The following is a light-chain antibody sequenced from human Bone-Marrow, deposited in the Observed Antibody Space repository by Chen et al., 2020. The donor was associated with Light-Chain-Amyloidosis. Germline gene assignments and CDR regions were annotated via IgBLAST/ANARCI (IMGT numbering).Light chain of an antibody. V-gene: IGLV3-25*03. CDR2: RDT. CDR1: DLPTKY. CDR3: QSADSSGTYAVI. Sequence: SYELTQPPSVSVSPGQPARITCSGDDLPTKYAYWYQQKPGQAPVLVIHRDTERPSGISERFSGSSSGTTATLTISGVQAEDEADYHCQSADSSGTYAVIFGGGTKLTVL. J-gene: IGLJ2*01.